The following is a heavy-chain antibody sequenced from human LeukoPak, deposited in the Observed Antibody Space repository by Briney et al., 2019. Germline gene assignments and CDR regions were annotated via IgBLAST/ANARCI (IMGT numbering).Heavy chain of an antibody. Sequence: PSETLSLTCTVSGGSISSYYWSWIRQPAGKGLEWIGRIYTSGSTNYNPSLKSRVTMSVDTSKSQFSLKLSSVTAADTAVYYCARERTLLPGLQIIYYFDYWGQGTLVTVSS. D-gene: IGHD5-24*01. V-gene: IGHV4-4*07. J-gene: IGHJ4*02. CDR1: GGSISSYY. CDR3: ARERTLLPGLQIIYYFDY. CDR2: IYTSGST.